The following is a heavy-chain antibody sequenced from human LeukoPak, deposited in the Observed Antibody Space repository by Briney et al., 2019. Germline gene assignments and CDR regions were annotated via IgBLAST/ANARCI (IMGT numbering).Heavy chain of an antibody. J-gene: IGHJ4*02. D-gene: IGHD3-16*01. CDR1: GYTFTGYS. Sequence: ASVKVSCKASGYTFTGYSMNWVRQAPGQGLEWMGWINPNSGGTNYAQKFQGRVTMTRDTSISTAYMELSRLRSDDTAVYYCARDRATWGSKTFGYWGQGTLVTVSS. CDR2: INPNSGGT. CDR3: ARDRATWGSKTFGY. V-gene: IGHV1-2*02.